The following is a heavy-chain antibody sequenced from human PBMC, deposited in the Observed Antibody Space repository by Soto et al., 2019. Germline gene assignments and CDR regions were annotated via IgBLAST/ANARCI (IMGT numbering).Heavy chain of an antibody. D-gene: IGHD2-15*01. CDR2: IYYSGRT. J-gene: IGHJ5*02. V-gene: IGHV4-59*01. CDR1: GGSISSYY. Sequence: SETLSLTCTVSGGSISSYYWSWIRQPPGKGLEWIGYIYYSGRTNYNPSLKSRVTISVDTSKNQFSLKLSSVTAADTAVYYCARGYCSGGSCYTNWFDPWGQGTLVTVSS. CDR3: ARGYCSGGSCYTNWFDP.